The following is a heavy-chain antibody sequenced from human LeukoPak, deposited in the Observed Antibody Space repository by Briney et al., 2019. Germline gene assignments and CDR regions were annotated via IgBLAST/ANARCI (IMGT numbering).Heavy chain of an antibody. D-gene: IGHD1-7*01. CDR2: ISSISSTI. V-gene: IGHV3-48*01. CDR1: GFTFSSYR. Sequence: GGSLRLSCAASGFTFSSYRMKWVRQAPGRGREWVSYISSISSTIYYADSVKGRFTISRDNAKNSLYLQMNSLRAEDTAVYYCARSSRELGGYAPWELMPPFDYWGQGTLVTVSS. J-gene: IGHJ4*02. CDR3: ARSSRELGGYAPWELMPPFDY.